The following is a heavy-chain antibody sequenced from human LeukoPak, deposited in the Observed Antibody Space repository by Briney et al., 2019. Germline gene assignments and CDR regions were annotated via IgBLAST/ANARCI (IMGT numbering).Heavy chain of an antibody. J-gene: IGHJ4*02. CDR3: TASFRSGYDY. D-gene: IGHD3-3*01. CDR2: IYNSGST. CDR1: GGSISSYY. Sequence: SETLSLTCTVSGGSISSYYWSWIRHPPGKGLEWIGYIYNSGSTNYNPSLKSRVTISVDTSKNQFSLKLSSVTAADTAVYYCTASFRSGYDYWGQGTLVTVSS. V-gene: IGHV4-59*01.